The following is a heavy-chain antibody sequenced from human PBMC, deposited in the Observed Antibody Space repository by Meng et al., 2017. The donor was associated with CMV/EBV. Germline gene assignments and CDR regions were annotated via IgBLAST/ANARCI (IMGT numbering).Heavy chain of an antibody. CDR1: GYTFTSYG. V-gene: IGHV1-18*01. J-gene: IGHJ4*02. Sequence: LAQSGAERRHPGAPLKVSCKASGYTFTSYGIGWVRQAPGQGLEWMGWISAYNGNTKYAQKLQGRVTMTTDTSTSTAYMELRSLRSDDTAVYYCARAWVGEEYYFDYWGQGTLVTVSS. CDR2: ISAYNGNT. CDR3: ARAWVGEEYYFDY. D-gene: IGHD3-10*01.